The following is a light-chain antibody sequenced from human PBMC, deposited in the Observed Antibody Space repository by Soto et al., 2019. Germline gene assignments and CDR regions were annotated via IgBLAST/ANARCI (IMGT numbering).Light chain of an antibody. CDR1: QSVSSY. Sequence: EVVLSRSRGTLYLSPGERATLSCRASQSVSSYLAWYQQKPGQAPRLLIYGASSRATGIPDRFSGSGSGTDFTLTISSLEPEDFAVYYCQQYGSSPRTFGQGTKVDIK. J-gene: IGKJ1*01. CDR2: GAS. V-gene: IGKV3-20*01. CDR3: QQYGSSPRT.